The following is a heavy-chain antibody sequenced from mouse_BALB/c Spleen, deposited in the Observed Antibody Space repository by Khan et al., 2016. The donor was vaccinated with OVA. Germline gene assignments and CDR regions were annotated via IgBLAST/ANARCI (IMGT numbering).Heavy chain of an antibody. CDR1: GFTFSTYS. J-gene: IGHJ3*01. Sequence: EVQLQESGGDLVRPGGSLKLSCSASGFTFSTYSMSWVRQTPDKRLEWVATISSAGDYTFFPDSVKGRFTISRDNARNTLNLQMSSLRSEDTAMYYCASHLTGSFAYWGQGTLVTVSA. CDR3: ASHLTGSFAY. CDR2: ISSAGDYT. V-gene: IGHV5-6*01. D-gene: IGHD4-1*01.